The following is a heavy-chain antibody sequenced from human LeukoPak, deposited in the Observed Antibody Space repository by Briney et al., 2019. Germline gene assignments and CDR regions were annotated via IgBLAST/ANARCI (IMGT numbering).Heavy chain of an antibody. CDR2: INWNGGST. J-gene: IGHJ4*02. V-gene: IGHV3-20*01. CDR3: ARSERGPYYTEAAGY. CDR1: GFTFDDYG. Sequence: PGGSLRLSCAASGFTFDDYGMSWVRRAPGKGLEWVSGINWNGGSTGYADSVKGRFTISRDNAKNSLYLQMNSLRAEDTALYHCARSERGPYYTEAAGYWGQGTLVTVSS. D-gene: IGHD1-26*01.